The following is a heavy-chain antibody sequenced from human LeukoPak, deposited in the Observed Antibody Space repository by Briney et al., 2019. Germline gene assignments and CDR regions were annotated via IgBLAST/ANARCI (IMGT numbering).Heavy chain of an antibody. D-gene: IGHD3-16*01. CDR1: GFTFSSYG. V-gene: IGHV3-33*01. Sequence: GRSLRLSCAASGFTFSSYGMHWVRQAPGKGLEWVAVIWYDGSNKYYADSVKGRFTISRDNSKNTLYLQMNSLRAGDTAVYYCARDSGVVWEDAFDIWGQGTMVTVSS. J-gene: IGHJ3*02. CDR3: ARDSGVVWEDAFDI. CDR2: IWYDGSNK.